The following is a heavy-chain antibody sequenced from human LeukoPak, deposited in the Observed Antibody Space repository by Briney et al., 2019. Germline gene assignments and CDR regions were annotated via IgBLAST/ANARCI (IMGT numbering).Heavy chain of an antibody. Sequence: GGSLRLSCVASGFPFSSYWMTWVRQTPGKGLEWVANIKQGGSKKSYVDSVKGRFTISRDNAKNSLYLQMNSLRAEDTAIYYCTRVGYIDEGIDYWGQGTLVTVSS. V-gene: IGHV3-7*04. CDR1: GFPFSSYW. D-gene: IGHD5-24*01. CDR3: TRVGYIDEGIDY. CDR2: IKQGGSKK. J-gene: IGHJ4*02.